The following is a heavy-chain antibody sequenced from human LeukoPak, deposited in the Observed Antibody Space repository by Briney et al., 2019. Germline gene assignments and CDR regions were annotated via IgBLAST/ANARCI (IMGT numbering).Heavy chain of an antibody. Sequence: SVKVSCKASGGTFSSYAISWVRQAPGQELEWMGRIIPIFGIANYAQKFQGRVTITADKSTSTAYMELSSLRSEDTAVYYCAREGPKYSSSWWYFDYWGQGTLVTVSS. CDR3: AREGPKYSSSWWYFDY. CDR2: IIPIFGIA. CDR1: GGTFSSYA. D-gene: IGHD6-13*01. J-gene: IGHJ4*02. V-gene: IGHV1-69*04.